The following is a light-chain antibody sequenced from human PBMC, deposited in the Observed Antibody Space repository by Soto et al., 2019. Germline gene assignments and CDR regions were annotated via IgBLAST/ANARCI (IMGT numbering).Light chain of an antibody. V-gene: IGKV1-8*01. J-gene: IGKJ2*01. Sequence: AIRMTQSPSSFSASTGDRVTITCRASQGISSYLAWYQQKPGKAPKLLIYAAATLQRGAPSRFSASGSGTDFTFTISRLQSEDFANYYCQQYLSYPYTFGQGTKLEI. CDR2: AAA. CDR1: QGISSY. CDR3: QQYLSYPYT.